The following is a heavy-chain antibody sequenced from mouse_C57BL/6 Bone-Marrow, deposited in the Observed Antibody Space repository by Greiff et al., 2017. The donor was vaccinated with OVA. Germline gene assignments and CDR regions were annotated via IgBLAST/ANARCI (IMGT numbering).Heavy chain of an antibody. V-gene: IGHV5-6*01. Sequence: EVQLVESGGDLVKPGGSLKLSCAASGFTFSSYGMSWVRQTPDKRLEWVANISSGSSYTYYPDTVKGRFTISRDNAKNTLYLQMSSLRSEDTAMYYCASHWGCYGCWFDYWGQGTTLTVSS. CDR1: GFTFSSYG. D-gene: IGHD1-1*01. J-gene: IGHJ2*01. CDR3: ASHWGCYGCWFDY. CDR2: ISSGSSYT.